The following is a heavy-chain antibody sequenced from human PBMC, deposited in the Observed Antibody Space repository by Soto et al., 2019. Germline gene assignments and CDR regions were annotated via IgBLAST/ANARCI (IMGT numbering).Heavy chain of an antibody. CDR3: AKEGNITGTTGPQLGP. J-gene: IGHJ5*02. CDR1: GFTFSSYA. CDR2: ISGSGGST. Sequence: GGSLRLSCAASGFTFSSYAMSWVRQAPGKGLEWVSAISGSGGSTYYADSVKGRVTISRDNSKNTLYLQMNSLRAEDTAVYYCAKEGNITGTTGPQLGPWGQGTLVTVSS. D-gene: IGHD1-7*01. V-gene: IGHV3-23*01.